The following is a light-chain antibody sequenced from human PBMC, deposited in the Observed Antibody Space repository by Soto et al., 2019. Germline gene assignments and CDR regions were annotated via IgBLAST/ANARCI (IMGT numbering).Light chain of an antibody. CDR3: LQDYTYFTWT. CDR1: QGIRND. J-gene: IGKJ1*01. Sequence: IQMTQSPSSLSASVGDRVTITCRASQGIRNDLGWYQQKPGKAPKLLIYAASSLQSGVPSRFSGSGSGTDFTLTISSLQPEDFATYYCLQDYTYFTWTFGQGTKWIS. CDR2: AAS. V-gene: IGKV1-6*01.